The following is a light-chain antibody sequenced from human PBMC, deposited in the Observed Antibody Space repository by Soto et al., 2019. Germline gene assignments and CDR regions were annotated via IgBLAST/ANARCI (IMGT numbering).Light chain of an antibody. J-gene: IGKJ2*01. Sequence: EIVLTQSPDTLSLSPVETATLSCKASDSVTGTYLAWYQQRPAQDPRLLIFGASTRAPGIPNRFSGSGSGTDFTLIIRGLQTEDFAVYYCHQYRLSPVTFGQGTKIEI. CDR1: DSVTGTY. CDR2: GAS. CDR3: HQYRLSPVT. V-gene: IGKV3-20*01.